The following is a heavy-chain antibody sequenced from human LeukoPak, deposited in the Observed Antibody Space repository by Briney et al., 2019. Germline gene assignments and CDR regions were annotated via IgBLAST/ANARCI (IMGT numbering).Heavy chain of an antibody. Sequence: ISXSSSYXXXADSVKGRFTISRDNAKNSLYLQMNILRAEDTAVYYCARSKTNIVVVPAAIGRYYYGMDVWGQGTTVTVSS. CDR2: ISXSSSYX. V-gene: IGHV3-21*01. J-gene: IGHJ6*02. CDR3: ARSKTNIVVVPAAIGRYYYGMDV. D-gene: IGHD2-2*01.